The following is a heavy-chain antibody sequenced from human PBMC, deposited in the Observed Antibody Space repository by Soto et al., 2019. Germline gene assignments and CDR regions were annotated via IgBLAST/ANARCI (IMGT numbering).Heavy chain of an antibody. CDR1: GHTFSNYA. Sequence: ASVKVSCKASGHTFSNYAMHWVRQAPGQRLEWMGWINGGNGNTKYSQKFQGRVTITRDTFASTAYMELSSLISEDTAVYYCALHFASGSYSFDYWGQGTLVTVSS. CDR2: INGGNGNT. D-gene: IGHD3-10*01. V-gene: IGHV1-3*01. CDR3: ALHFASGSYSFDY. J-gene: IGHJ4*02.